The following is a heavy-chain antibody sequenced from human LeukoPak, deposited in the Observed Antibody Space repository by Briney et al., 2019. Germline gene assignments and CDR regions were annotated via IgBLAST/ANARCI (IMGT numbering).Heavy chain of an antibody. CDR3: AGARGIVGATARQNWFDP. V-gene: IGHV4-4*09. CDR2: IYTSGST. CDR1: GGSISSYY. Sequence: SETLSLICTVSGGSISSYYWSWIRQPPGKGLEWIGYIYTSGSTNYNPSLKSRVTISVDTSKNQFSLKLSSVTAADTAVYYCAGARGIVGATARQNWFDPRGQGTLVTVSS. D-gene: IGHD1-26*01. J-gene: IGHJ5*02.